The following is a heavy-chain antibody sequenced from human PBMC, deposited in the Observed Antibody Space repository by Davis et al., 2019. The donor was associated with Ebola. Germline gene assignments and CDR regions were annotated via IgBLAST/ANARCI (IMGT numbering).Heavy chain of an antibody. J-gene: IGHJ4*02. V-gene: IGHV3-74*01. Sequence: PGGSLRLSCAASGFTLSRYWMHWVRQAPGKGLVWVSRINSDGSSTNYADSVKGRFTISRDNAKNTLCLQMNSLRAEDTAVYYCVRGWLHDYWGQGTLVTVSS. CDR3: VRGWLHDY. CDR2: INSDGSST. D-gene: IGHD5-24*01. CDR1: GFTLSRYW.